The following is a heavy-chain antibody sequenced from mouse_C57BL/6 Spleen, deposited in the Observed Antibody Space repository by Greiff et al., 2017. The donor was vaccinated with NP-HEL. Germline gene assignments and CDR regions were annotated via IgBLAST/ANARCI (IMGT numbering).Heavy chain of an antibody. Sequence: QVHVKQSGAELVRPGSSVKLSCKASGYTFTSYWMDWVKQRPGQGLEWIGNIYPSDSETHYNQKFKDKATLTVDKSSSTAYMQLSSLTSEDSAVYYCARASRGWYFDVWGTGTTVTVSS. CDR1: GYTFTSYW. D-gene: IGHD3-3*01. J-gene: IGHJ1*03. V-gene: IGHV1-61*01. CDR3: ARASRGWYFDV. CDR2: IYPSDSET.